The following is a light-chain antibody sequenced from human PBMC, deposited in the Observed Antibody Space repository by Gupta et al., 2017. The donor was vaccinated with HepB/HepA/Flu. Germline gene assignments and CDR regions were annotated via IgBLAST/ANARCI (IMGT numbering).Light chain of an antibody. J-gene: IGLJ2*01. CDR3: QAWDSSTDRVV. CDR1: KLGNKY. CDR2: QDN. Sequence: SYDLTQTPSVSVSPGQTASITCSGHKLGNKYACWYQQKPGQSPVLVIYQDNKRPSGIPERFSGSNSGNTATLTISGTQAMDEADYYCQAWDSSTDRVVFGGGTKLTVL. V-gene: IGLV3-1*01.